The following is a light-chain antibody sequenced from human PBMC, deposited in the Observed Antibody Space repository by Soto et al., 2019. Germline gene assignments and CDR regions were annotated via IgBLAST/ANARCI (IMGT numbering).Light chain of an antibody. V-gene: IGKV1-39*01. CDR1: QSISSY. CDR3: LQDHKYPLT. J-gene: IGKJ1*01. Sequence: DIQMTQSRSSLSASVGDIVTITCRASQSISSYVNWYQQKPGKAPNLLIYTASNLESGVPSRFSGSGSGTDFTLTISSLQPEHFATYYCLQDHKYPLTFGQGTKVDIK. CDR2: TAS.